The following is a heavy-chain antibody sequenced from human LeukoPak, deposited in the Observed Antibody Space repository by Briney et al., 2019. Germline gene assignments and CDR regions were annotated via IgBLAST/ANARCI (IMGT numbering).Heavy chain of an antibody. CDR3: AREDDVAAERAPIDC. V-gene: IGHV3-23*01. CDR1: GFTFSRFA. CDR2: ISGSGRST. Sequence: PGGSLRLSCSASGFTFSRFAVTWVRQAPGKGLEWVPGISGSGRSTYYADSVKGRFTITRDNSNNTLYLQMSSLRADDTAIYYCAREDDVAAERAPIDCWGQGALVTVSS. D-gene: IGHD2-21*01. J-gene: IGHJ4*02.